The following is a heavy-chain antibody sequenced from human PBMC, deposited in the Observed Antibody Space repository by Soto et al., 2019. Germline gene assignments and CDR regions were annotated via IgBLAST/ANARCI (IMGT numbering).Heavy chain of an antibody. J-gene: IGHJ4*02. V-gene: IGHV3-23*01. Sequence: EVQLLESGGDLVQPGGSLRLSCAASGFTFSSYAMSWVRQAPGKGLEWVSSISGSGGSAYYADSVKGRLTISRDNSKNTLFLPMNSLRAEDTAVYYCARAPKTGGSWLRDPFDYWGQGTLVTVSS. CDR1: GFTFSSYA. D-gene: IGHD2-15*01. CDR2: ISGSGGSA. CDR3: ARAPKTGGSWLRDPFDY.